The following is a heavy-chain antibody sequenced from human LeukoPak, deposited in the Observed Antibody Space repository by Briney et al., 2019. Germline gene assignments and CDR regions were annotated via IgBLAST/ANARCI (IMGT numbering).Heavy chain of an antibody. CDR1: GFTVSSNF. CDR3: ARDNLSGGFDY. Sequence: GGSLRLSCAASGFTVSSNFMSWVRQAPGKGLDWVSVIYSGGNTYSADSVKGRFTISRDNSKNTLYLHMNSLRAVDTAVYYCARDNLSGGFDYWGQGTLVTVSS. D-gene: IGHD1-14*01. V-gene: IGHV3-66*02. J-gene: IGHJ4*02. CDR2: IYSGGNT.